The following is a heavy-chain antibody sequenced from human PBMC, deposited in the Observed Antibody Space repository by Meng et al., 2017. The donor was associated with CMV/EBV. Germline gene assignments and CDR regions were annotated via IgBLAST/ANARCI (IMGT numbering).Heavy chain of an antibody. CDR1: GTFSSCA. CDR2: RIPIRGIA. V-gene: IGHV1-69*10. J-gene: IGHJ4*02. CDR3: ARDDSSGYFLSGYFDY. Sequence: GTFSSCAISGVGQEPGQGLEWMGGRIPIRGIANYAQKCQGRVTITADKSTSTAYMELSSLRSEDTAVYYCARDDSSGYFLSGYFDYWGQGTLVTVSS. D-gene: IGHD3-22*01.